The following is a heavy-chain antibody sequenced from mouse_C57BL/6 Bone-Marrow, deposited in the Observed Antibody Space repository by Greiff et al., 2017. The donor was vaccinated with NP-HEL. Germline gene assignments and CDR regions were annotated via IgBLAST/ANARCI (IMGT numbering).Heavy chain of an antibody. J-gene: IGHJ3*01. Sequence: EVMLVESGGDLVKPGGSLKLSCAASGFTFSSYGMSWVRQTPDKRLEWVATISSGGSYTSYPDRVKGRFTISRDNAKNTLYLQMSSLKSEDTAMYYCAREGIYYDYDGFAYWGQGTLVTVSA. D-gene: IGHD2-4*01. CDR2: ISSGGSYT. V-gene: IGHV5-6*01. CDR3: AREGIYYDYDGFAY. CDR1: GFTFSSYG.